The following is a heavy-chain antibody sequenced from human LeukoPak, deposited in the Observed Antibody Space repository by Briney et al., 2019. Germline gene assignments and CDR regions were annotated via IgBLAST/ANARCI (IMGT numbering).Heavy chain of an antibody. CDR1: GFTVSSNY. CDR2: IYSGGST. D-gene: IGHD5-18*01. J-gene: IGHJ4*02. V-gene: IGHV3-66*01. CDR3: ARKSYSSLSFALDY. Sequence: TGGSLRLSCAASGFTVSSNYMSWVRQARGKGLEWVSVIYSGGSTYYADSVKGRFTISRDNSKNTLYLQMNSLRAEDTAVYYCARKSYSSLSFALDYWGQGTLVTVSS.